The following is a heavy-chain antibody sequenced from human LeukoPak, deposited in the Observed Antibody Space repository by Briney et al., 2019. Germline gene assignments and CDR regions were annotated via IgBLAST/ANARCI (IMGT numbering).Heavy chain of an antibody. CDR3: ARDHFDSSGYYYLLGYFEH. D-gene: IGHD3-22*01. Sequence: GASVKVSCKASGYTFTNYYVHWVRQAPAQGVEWMGIIKTSGGGTSYALKFQGRVTMTRDTSTSTAYMELSSLRSEDTAVYYCARDHFDSSGYYYLLGYFEHWGQGTLVTVSS. J-gene: IGHJ1*01. CDR1: GYTFTNYY. V-gene: IGHV1-46*01. CDR2: IKTSGGGT.